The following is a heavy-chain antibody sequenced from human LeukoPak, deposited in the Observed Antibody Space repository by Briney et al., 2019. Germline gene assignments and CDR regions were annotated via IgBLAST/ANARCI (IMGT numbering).Heavy chain of an antibody. CDR2: ISSSSSTI. CDR3: ARDGGSWTHYYYMDV. CDR1: GFTFSSYS. J-gene: IGHJ6*03. V-gene: IGHV3-48*01. Sequence: PGGSLRLSCAASGFTFSSYSMNWVRQAPGEGLEWVSYISSSSSTIYYADSVKGRFTISRDNAKNSLYLQMNSLRAEDTAVYYCARDGGSWTHYYYMDVWGKGTTVTVSS. D-gene: IGHD3/OR15-3a*01.